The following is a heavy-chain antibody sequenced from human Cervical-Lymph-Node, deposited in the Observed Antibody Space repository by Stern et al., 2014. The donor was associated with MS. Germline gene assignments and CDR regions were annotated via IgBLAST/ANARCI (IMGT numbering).Heavy chain of an antibody. CDR3: ARHVQGFDY. V-gene: IGHV5-51*01. CDR2: IYPYDPYT. J-gene: IGHJ4*02. Sequence: EVQLVESGAEVKKPGESLKISCKLSGYSFTIYYIAWVRQMPGKGLEVMGGIYPYDPYTTYSPSFQGQVTISADKSITTAFLQWSSLRASDTAMYYCARHVQGFDYWGQGTLVTVSS. CDR1: GYSFTIYY.